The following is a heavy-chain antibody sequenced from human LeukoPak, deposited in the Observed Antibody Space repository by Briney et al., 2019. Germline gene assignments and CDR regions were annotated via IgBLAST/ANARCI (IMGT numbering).Heavy chain of an antibody. D-gene: IGHD6-19*01. CDR3: ARVAVAGNYFDY. Sequence: GGPLRLSCAASGFTVSSNYMSWVRQAPGKGLEWVSVIYSGGSTYYADSVKGRFTISRDNSKNTLYLQMNSLRAEDTAVYYCARVAVAGNYFDYWGQGTLVTVSS. CDR1: GFTVSSNY. J-gene: IGHJ4*02. V-gene: IGHV3-53*01. CDR2: IYSGGST.